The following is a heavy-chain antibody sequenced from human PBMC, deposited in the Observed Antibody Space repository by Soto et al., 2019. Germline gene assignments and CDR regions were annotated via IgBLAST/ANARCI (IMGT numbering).Heavy chain of an antibody. J-gene: IGHJ6*02. V-gene: IGHV2-5*01. CDR1: GFPLSTSEVG. Sequence: QITLKESGPTLVKPNQNLTLTCRFSGFPLSTSEVGVGWVRQPPGKALEWLVLIYSNDDKRFSTSLKIRLTSTKDTTKNQVVLTLATMDPVDTAKYYFTHMRGSGLYSMDVGGQGTTVTVSS. CDR3: THMRGSGLYSMDV. D-gene: IGHD3-10*01. CDR2: IYSNDDK.